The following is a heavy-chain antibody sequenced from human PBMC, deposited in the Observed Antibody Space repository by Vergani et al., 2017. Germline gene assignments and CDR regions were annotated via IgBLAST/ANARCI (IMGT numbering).Heavy chain of an antibody. D-gene: IGHD5-24*01. CDR2: ISYDGSNK. J-gene: IGHJ4*02. Sequence: AASGFTFSSYGMHWVRQAPGNGLEWVAVISYDGSNKYYADSVKGRFTISRDNSKNTLYLQMNSLRAEDTAVYSCAKDQGWLQLRYYFDHWGQGTLVTGSS. V-gene: IGHV3-30*18. CDR3: AKDQGWLQLRYYFDH. CDR1: GFTFSSYG.